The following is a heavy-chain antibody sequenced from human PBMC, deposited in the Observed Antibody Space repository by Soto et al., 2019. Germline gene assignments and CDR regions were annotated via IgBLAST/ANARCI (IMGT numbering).Heavy chain of an antibody. CDR1: AFSLTNGRMG. CDR2: ISSNDEE. D-gene: IGHD5-18*01. J-gene: IGHJ4*02. V-gene: IGHV2-26*01. CDR3: ARAVQGGDYSRGYFDN. Sequence: SGPTLVNPTETLTLTCTVSAFSLTNGRMGVSWIRQPPGKALEWLAHISSNDEESYRITLMSRLTISKDTYKSQVVLTVTNVDPADTATYYCARAVQGGDYSRGYFDNWGQGAPVTVSS.